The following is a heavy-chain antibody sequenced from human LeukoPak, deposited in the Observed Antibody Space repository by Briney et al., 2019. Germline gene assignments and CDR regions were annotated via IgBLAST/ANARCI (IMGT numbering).Heavy chain of an antibody. D-gene: IGHD1-7*01. CDR3: ARGDNWNWGLDP. CDR2: INPSGGST. V-gene: IGHV1-46*03. CDR1: GYTFTSYY. J-gene: IGHJ5*02. Sequence: ASVKVSCKASGYTFTSYYMHWVRQAPGQGLEWMEIINPSGGSTTYAQKFQGSITMTRDTSTSTVYMELSSLRSEDTAVYYCARGDNWNWGLDPWGQGTLVTVSS.